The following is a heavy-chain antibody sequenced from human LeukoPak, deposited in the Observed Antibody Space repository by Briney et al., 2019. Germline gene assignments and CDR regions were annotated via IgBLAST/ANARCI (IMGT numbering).Heavy chain of an antibody. V-gene: IGHV3-23*01. D-gene: IGHD3-16*02. CDR3: AIRDMSSVVIVLYG. J-gene: IGHJ4*02. Sequence: QPGGSLSLSCAASGFTFSSYAMSWVRQAPGKGLEWVSAISGSGGSTYYADPVKGRSTTSSADARNLPYLLMNSLRADETAVYCCAIRDMSSVVIVLYGGGQGTLVSVSA. CDR1: GFTFSSYA. CDR2: ISGSGGST.